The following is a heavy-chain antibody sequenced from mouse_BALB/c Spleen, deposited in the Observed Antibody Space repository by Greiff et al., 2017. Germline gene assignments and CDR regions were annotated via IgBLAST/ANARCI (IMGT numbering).Heavy chain of an antibody. Sequence: VHLVESGAELARPGASVKMSCKASGYTFTSYTMHWVKQRPGQGLEWIGYINPSSGYTNYNQKFKDKDTLTADKSSSTAYMQLSSLTSEDSAVYYCARGLDGFAYWGQGTLVTVSA. CDR1: GYTFTSYT. V-gene: IGHV1-4*01. J-gene: IGHJ3*01. CDR3: ARGLDGFAY. CDR2: INPSSGYT.